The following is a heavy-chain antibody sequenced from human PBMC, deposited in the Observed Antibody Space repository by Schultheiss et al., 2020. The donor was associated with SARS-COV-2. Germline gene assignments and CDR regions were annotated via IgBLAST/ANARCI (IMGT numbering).Heavy chain of an antibody. CDR3: ARGGDDGKQLWGYLDY. CDR1: GGTFSSYA. Sequence: SVKVSCKASGGTFSSYAISWVRQAPGQGLEWMGGIIPIFGTANYAQKFQGRVTISADDSTRTAYLELRSLKSDDTAVYYCARGGDDGKQLWGYLDYWGQGTLVTVSS. V-gene: IGHV1-69*13. CDR2: IIPIFGTA. J-gene: IGHJ4*02. D-gene: IGHD5-18*01.